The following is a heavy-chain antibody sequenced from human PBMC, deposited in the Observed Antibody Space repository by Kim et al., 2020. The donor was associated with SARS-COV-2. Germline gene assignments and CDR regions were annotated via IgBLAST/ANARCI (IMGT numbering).Heavy chain of an antibody. CDR2: ISSSSSYI. CDR3: ASSGSYYYFDY. CDR1: GFTFSSYS. Sequence: GGSLRLSCAASGFTFSSYSMNWVRQAPGKGLEWVSSISSSSSYIYYADSVKGRFTISRDNAKNSLYLQMNSLRAEDTAVYYCASSGSYYYFDYWGQGTLVTASS. J-gene: IGHJ4*02. V-gene: IGHV3-21*01. D-gene: IGHD1-26*01.